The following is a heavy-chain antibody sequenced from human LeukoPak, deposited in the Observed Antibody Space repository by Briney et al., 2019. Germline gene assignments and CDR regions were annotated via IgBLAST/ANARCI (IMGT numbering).Heavy chain of an antibody. CDR2: IKEDGTEK. CDR3: ARDQFSGYYDY. CDR1: GFTFSSYW. Sequence: PGGSLRLSCAASGFTFSSYWMTWVRQAPTKGLEWVANIKEDGTEKFYVDSVKGRFTFSRDNAKNSLYLQINSLRAEDTAVYYCARDQFSGYYDYWGQGTLVTVSS. J-gene: IGHJ4*02. V-gene: IGHV3-7*01. D-gene: IGHD3-22*01.